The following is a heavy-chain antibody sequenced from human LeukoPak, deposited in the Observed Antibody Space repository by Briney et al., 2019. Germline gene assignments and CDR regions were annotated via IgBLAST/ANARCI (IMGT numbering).Heavy chain of an antibody. CDR2: INQSGNT. J-gene: IGHJ4*02. CDR3: ATGPGGYYFDY. D-gene: IGHD3-3*01. Sequence: SETLSLTCSVYGWSFGGYYWSWIRQSPEKGLEWIAEINQSGNTNYNPSLKSRVTISVDTPKNQFSLKVTSVVAADTAVYYCATGPGGYYFDYWGQGTLVTVSS. CDR1: GWSFGGYY. V-gene: IGHV4-34*01.